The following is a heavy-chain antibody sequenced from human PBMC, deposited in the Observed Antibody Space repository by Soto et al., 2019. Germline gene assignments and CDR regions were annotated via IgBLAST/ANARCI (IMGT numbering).Heavy chain of an antibody. V-gene: IGHV4-59*01. CDR3: AKSLWDTSGWKTDY. CDR1: GDSISSLY. J-gene: IGHJ4*02. D-gene: IGHD6-19*01. CDR2: IYYSGSI. Sequence: QVQLQESGPGLVKPSETLSLTCTVSGDSISSLYWSWIRQPPGKGLEWIGYIYYSGSINYNPSLKSRVTISVDPSKNQFSLRLNSVTAADTAVYYCAKSLWDTSGWKTDYWGQGTLVTVSS.